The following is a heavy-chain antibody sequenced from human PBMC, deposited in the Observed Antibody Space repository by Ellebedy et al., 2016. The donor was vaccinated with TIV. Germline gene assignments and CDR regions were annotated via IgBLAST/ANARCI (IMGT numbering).Heavy chain of an antibody. J-gene: IGHJ5*02. V-gene: IGHV3-23*01. CDR2: VSGSGATT. Sequence: GESLKISCVASGFSFNSYAMSWVRLAPGKGLEWVSGVSGSGATTYYADSVKGRFSISRDSSKNTLFLQMNNLTADDMAVYYCATGSPYASGNSRVCWFDPWGQGTLVTASS. CDR3: ATGSPYASGNSRVCWFDP. CDR1: GFSFNSYA. D-gene: IGHD3-10*01.